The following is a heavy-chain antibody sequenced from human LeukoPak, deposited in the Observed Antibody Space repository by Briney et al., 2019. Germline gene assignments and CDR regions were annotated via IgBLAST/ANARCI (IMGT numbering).Heavy chain of an antibody. V-gene: IGHV1-46*01. CDR3: ATGRLGESFFDY. CDR1: GYTFTNYY. Sequence: GASVKVSCKASGYTFTNYYMHWVRQAPGQGLEWMGLINPTGTGTNYAQKFRGRVTLTRDTSTTTVYMELSSLRSEDTAVYYCATGRLGESFFDYWGQGTLVTVSS. CDR2: INPTGTGT. D-gene: IGHD3-10*01. J-gene: IGHJ4*02.